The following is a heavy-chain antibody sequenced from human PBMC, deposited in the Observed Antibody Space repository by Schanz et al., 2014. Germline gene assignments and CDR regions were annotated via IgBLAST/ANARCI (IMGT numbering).Heavy chain of an antibody. J-gene: IGHJ4*02. Sequence: VQLVESGGDLVKPGGSLRLSCAASGFTFSDYYMAWIRQAPGKGLEWVSHISGSSIHKNYADSVKGRFSISRDNGETSVYLQINSLRVEDTAVYYCASPALVQGLMPEYYFDYWGQGTLVTVSS. CDR3: ASPALVQGLMPEYYFDY. CDR1: GFTFSDYY. V-gene: IGHV3-11*05. CDR2: ISGSSIHK. D-gene: IGHD3-10*01.